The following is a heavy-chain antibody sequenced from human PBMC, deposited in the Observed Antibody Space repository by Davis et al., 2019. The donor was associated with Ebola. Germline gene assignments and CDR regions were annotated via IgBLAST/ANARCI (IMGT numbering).Heavy chain of an antibody. CDR3: AKDRDYSTRFYMDV. CDR1: GFTFDDYI. CDR2: ISWDGDST. J-gene: IGHJ6*04. Sequence: GESLKISCAASGFTFDDYIMHWVRQAPGKGLEWVSLISWDGDSTYYADSVKGRFTISRDNSKKSLYLQMNSLRSEDTALYYCAKDRDYSTRFYMDVWGKGTTVTVSS. V-gene: IGHV3-43*01. D-gene: IGHD6-13*01.